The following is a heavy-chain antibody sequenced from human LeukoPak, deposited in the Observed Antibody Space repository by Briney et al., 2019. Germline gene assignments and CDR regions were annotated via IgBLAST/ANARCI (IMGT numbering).Heavy chain of an antibody. V-gene: IGHV3-11*04. J-gene: IGHJ4*02. D-gene: IGHD3-9*01. CDR2: ISSSGSTI. Sequence: GGSLRLSCAASGFTFSDYYMSWIRQAPGKGLEWVSYISSSGSTIYYADSVKGRFTISRDNAKNSLYLQMNSLRAEDTAVYYCARSGYFDWLLSPDHWGQGTLVTVSS. CDR1: GFTFSDYY. CDR3: ARSGYFDWLLSPDH.